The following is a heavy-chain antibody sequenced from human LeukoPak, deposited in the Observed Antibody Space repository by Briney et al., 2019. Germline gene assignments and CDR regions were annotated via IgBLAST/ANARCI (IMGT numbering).Heavy chain of an antibody. Sequence: AGGSLRLSCAASGFTFSICAMNWVRQAPGKGLEWVSGISGSGSSTYYADSVKGRFTISRDSSKNTVYLQMNSLRAEDTAIYYCAKADGSYKTLIDYWGQGTLVTVSS. CDR3: AKADGSYKTLIDY. CDR1: GFTFSICA. D-gene: IGHD3-10*01. V-gene: IGHV3-23*01. J-gene: IGHJ4*02. CDR2: ISGSGSST.